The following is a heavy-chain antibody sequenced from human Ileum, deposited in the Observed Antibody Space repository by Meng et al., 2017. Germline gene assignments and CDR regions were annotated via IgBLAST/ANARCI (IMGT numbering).Heavy chain of an antibody. Sequence: GQLQASGPGLVRPSGTLSITCAVSSGSISSNTYWSWVRQPPGKGLEWIGQISHSGSAYYNPSLKSRVTMSVDKSKSQFSLMLTSVTAADTAIYYCARHGGYSQDFWGQGTLVTVSS. V-gene: IGHV4-4*02. D-gene: IGHD4-23*01. CDR3: ARHGGYSQDF. J-gene: IGHJ4*02. CDR1: SGSISSNTY. CDR2: ISHSGSA.